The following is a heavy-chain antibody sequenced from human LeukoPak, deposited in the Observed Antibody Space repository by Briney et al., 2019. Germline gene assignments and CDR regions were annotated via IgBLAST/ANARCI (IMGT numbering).Heavy chain of an antibody. CDR1: GGSISSGSYY. CDR2: IYTSGST. Sequence: SETLSLTCTVSGGSISSGSYYWSWIRQPAGKGLEWIGRIYTSGSTNYNPSLKGRVTISVDTSKNQFSLKLSSVTAADTAVYYCSSSSYYYYGMDVWGQGTTVTVSS. D-gene: IGHD6-6*01. V-gene: IGHV4-61*02. CDR3: SSSSYYYYGMDV. J-gene: IGHJ6*02.